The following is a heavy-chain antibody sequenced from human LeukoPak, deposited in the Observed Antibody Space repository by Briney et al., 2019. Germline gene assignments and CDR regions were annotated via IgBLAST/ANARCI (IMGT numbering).Heavy chain of an antibody. V-gene: IGHV1-69*13. CDR3: ARGHLTMVRGVIPLGMDV. J-gene: IGHJ6*02. CDR2: IIPIFGTA. D-gene: IGHD3-10*01. CDR1: GGTFSSYA. Sequence: SVKVSCKASGGTFSSYAISWVRQAPGQGLEWMGGIIPIFGTANYAQKFQGRVTITADESTSTAYMELSSLRSEDTAVYYCARGHLTMVRGVIPLGMDVWGQGTTATVSS.